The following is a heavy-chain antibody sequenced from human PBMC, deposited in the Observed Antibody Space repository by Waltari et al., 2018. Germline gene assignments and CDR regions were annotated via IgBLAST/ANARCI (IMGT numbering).Heavy chain of an antibody. Sequence: QVQLQESGPGLVKPSETLSLTCAVSGYSISSGYYWGWIRQPPGKGLEWIGSICHSGSTHYNPSLKSRVTISVDTSKNQVALKLSSVTAADTAVYYCAGYGDPLGYWGQGTLVTVSS. CDR1: GYSISSGYY. V-gene: IGHV4-38-2*01. D-gene: IGHD4-17*01. CDR2: ICHSGST. J-gene: IGHJ4*02. CDR3: AGYGDPLGY.